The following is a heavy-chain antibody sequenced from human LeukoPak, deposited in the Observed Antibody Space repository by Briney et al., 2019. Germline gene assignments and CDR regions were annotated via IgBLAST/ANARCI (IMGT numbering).Heavy chain of an antibody. J-gene: IGHJ4*02. V-gene: IGHV4-34*01. D-gene: IGHD3-3*01. CDR2: INHSGST. CDR3: ARGNHHTPYEFWSGYYSVQSYFDY. CDR1: GGSFSGYY. Sequence: PSETLSLTCAVYGGSFSGYYWSWIRQPPGKGLEWIGEINHSGSTNYNPSLKSRVTISVDTSKNQFSLKLSSVTAADTAVYYCARGNHHTPYEFWSGYYSVQSYFDYWGQGTLVTVSS.